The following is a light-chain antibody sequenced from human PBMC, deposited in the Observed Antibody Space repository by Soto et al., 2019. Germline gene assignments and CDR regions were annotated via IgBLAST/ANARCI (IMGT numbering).Light chain of an antibody. CDR2: DAS. V-gene: IGKV3-20*01. CDR1: QSVAKHY. J-gene: IGKJ4*01. Sequence: EIVLTQSPDTLSLSPGERVTLSCRASQSVAKHYLAWFQQKPGQAPMXLIYDASRRAXXIXDXFSGYESGPDFTLTISRLEPEDFAVYYCQQYARSPVTFGGGTKLEIK. CDR3: QQYARSPVT.